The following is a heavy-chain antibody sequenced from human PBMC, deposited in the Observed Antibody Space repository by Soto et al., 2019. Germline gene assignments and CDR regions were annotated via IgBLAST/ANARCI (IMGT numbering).Heavy chain of an antibody. CDR2: IYYSGST. CDR1: GGSISSGGYY. CDR3: ATRSRSGSGSYYY. V-gene: IGHV4-31*03. Sequence: PSETLSLTCTVSGGSISSGGYYWSWIRQHPGKGLEWIGYIYYSGSTYYNPSLKSRVTISVDTSKNQFSLKLSSVTAADTAVYYCATRSRSGSGSYYYWGQGTLVTVSS. D-gene: IGHD3-10*01. J-gene: IGHJ4*02.